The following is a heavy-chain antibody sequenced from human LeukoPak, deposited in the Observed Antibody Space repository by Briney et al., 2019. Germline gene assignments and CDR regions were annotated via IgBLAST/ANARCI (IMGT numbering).Heavy chain of an antibody. CDR3: ARDTKRSRARWENLGIDP. V-gene: IGHV1-18*01. CDR2: VITYNGNT. D-gene: IGHD3-16*01. J-gene: IGHJ5*02. Sequence: ASVKVSCKASGYTFTSYGISWVRQAPGQGLEWMGYVITYNGNTNYAQKLQGRVTMTTDTSTSTAYMELRSLRSDDTAVYYCARDTKRSRARWENLGIDPWGQGTLVTVSS. CDR1: GYTFTSYG.